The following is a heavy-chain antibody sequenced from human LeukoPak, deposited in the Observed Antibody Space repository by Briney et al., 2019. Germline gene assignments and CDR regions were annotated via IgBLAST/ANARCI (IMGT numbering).Heavy chain of an antibody. CDR3: SDSPSDYYYYGMDV. D-gene: IGHD2-15*01. CDR1: GFTFSSYG. J-gene: IGHJ6*02. V-gene: IGHV3-33*01. Sequence: GGSLRLSCAASGFTFSSYGMHWVRQAPGKGLEWVAVIWYDGSNKYYADSVKGRFTISRDNSKNTLYLQMNSLRAEDTAVYYCSDSPSDYYYYGMDVWGQGTTVTVSS. CDR2: IWYDGSNK.